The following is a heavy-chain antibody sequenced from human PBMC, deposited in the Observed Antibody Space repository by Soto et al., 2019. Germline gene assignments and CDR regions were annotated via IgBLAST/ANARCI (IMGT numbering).Heavy chain of an antibody. CDR2: IYYSGST. V-gene: IGHV4-30-4*01. D-gene: IGHD6-13*01. CDR1: GGSISSGDYY. J-gene: IGHJ5*02. CDR3: ARGISKYSSWYEPHTWFDA. Sequence: SETLSLTCTVSGGSISSGDYYWSWIRQPPGKGLEWIGYIYYSGSTYYNPSLKSRVTISVDTSKNHFSLKMRSVTGADTAVYYCARGISKYSSWYEPHTWFDAWGQGALVTVSS.